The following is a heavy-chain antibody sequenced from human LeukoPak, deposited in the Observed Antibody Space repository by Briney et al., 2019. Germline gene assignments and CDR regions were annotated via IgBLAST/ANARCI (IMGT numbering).Heavy chain of an antibody. J-gene: IGHJ3*02. Sequence: GGSLRLSCAASGFTFSSYWMSWVRQAPGKGLEWVANIKQDGSEKYYGDSVKGRFTISRDNAKNSLYLQMNSLRAEDTAVYYCARESPKTVYYYDSSGTYMGAFDIWGQGTMVTVSS. CDR3: ARESPKTVYYYDSSGTYMGAFDI. V-gene: IGHV3-7*01. D-gene: IGHD3-22*01. CDR1: GFTFSSYW. CDR2: IKQDGSEK.